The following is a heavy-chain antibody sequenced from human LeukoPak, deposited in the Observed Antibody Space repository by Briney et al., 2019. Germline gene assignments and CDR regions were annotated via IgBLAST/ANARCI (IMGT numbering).Heavy chain of an antibody. D-gene: IGHD6-19*01. Sequence: SSVKVSCKASGGTFSSYAISWVRQAPGQGLEWMGGIIPIFGTANYAQKFQGRVTITADESTSTAYMELSSLRSEDTAVYYCARESSFFNSSGWYEAPDYWGQGTLVTVSS. J-gene: IGHJ4*02. CDR3: ARESSFFNSSGWYEAPDY. CDR1: GGTFSSYA. CDR2: IIPIFGTA. V-gene: IGHV1-69*13.